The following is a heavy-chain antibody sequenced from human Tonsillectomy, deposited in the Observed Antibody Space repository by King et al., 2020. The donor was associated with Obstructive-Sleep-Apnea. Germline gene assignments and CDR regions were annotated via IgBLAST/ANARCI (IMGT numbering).Heavy chain of an antibody. CDR2: ISFDGSNK. D-gene: IGHD3-10*01. CDR3: AKDDPRVDLLWSGELFRGMDV. V-gene: IGHV3-30*18. J-gene: IGHJ6*02. CDR1: GFTFGNYG. Sequence: VQLVESGGGVVQPGRSLRLSCAASGFTFGNYGIHWVRQAPGKGLEWVAAISFDGSNKYYGDSVKGRFTTSRDNSKNTLYLQMNSLRAEDTAVYYCAKDDPRVDLLWSGELFRGMDVWGQGTTVTVSS.